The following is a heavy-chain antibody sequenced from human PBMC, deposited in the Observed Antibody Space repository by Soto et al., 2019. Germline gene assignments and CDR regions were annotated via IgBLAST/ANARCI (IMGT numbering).Heavy chain of an antibody. Sequence: ASVKVSCKASGYTFTSYYMHWVRQAPGQGLEWMGLISPSGGGTSYAQKFQGRVTMTTDTSTTTAYLELRSLRSDDTAVYYCARHHGPTTSENWFDPWGQGTLVTVSS. D-gene: IGHD5-12*01. CDR3: ARHHGPTTSENWFDP. V-gene: IGHV1-46*01. CDR1: GYTFTSYY. CDR2: ISPSGGGT. J-gene: IGHJ5*02.